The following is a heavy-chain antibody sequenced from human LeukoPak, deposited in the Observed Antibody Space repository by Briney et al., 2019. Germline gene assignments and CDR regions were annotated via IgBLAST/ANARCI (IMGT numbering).Heavy chain of an antibody. CDR2: ITSDRRTI. J-gene: IGHJ4*02. Sequence: GGSLSLSCAASGFTFSIYSMNWVRQAPGKGLEWVSYITSDRRTISYADPVKGRFTITRDNDKRLLYLQMDSLRAGDTAVYYCARSTSGTFDHWGQGMLVTVSS. D-gene: IGHD5/OR15-5a*01. CDR1: GFTFSIYS. CDR3: ARSTSGTFDH. V-gene: IGHV3-48*01.